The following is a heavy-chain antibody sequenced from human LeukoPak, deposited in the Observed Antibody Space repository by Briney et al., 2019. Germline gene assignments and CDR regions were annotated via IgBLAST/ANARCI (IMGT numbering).Heavy chain of an antibody. CDR2: IYYSGST. Sequence: PSETLSLTCTVSGGSISSSSYYWGWIRQPPGKGLEWIGSIYYSGSTYYNPSLKSRVTISVDTSKTQFSLKLSSVTAADTAVYYCASLTIFGVVISYYYYMDVWGKGTTVTVSS. CDR3: ASLTIFGVVISYYYYMDV. J-gene: IGHJ6*03. V-gene: IGHV4-39*01. D-gene: IGHD3-3*01. CDR1: GGSISSSSYY.